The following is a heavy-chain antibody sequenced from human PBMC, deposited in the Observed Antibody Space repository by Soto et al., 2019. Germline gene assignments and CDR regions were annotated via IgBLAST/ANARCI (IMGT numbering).Heavy chain of an antibody. D-gene: IGHD3-22*01. CDR3: TTGSTGSGYYLNFDY. CDR2: IKSKTDGGTT. CDR1: GFTCSNAW. V-gene: IGHV3-15*01. Sequence: PGGSLRLSCAASGFTCSNAWMSWVRQAPGKGLEWVGRIKSKTDGGTTDYAAPVKGRFTISRDDSKNTLYLQMNSLKTEDTAVYYCTTGSTGSGYYLNFDYWGQGTLVTVSS. J-gene: IGHJ4*02.